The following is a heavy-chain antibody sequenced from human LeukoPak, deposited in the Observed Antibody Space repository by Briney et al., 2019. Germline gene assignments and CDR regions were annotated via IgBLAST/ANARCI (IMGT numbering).Heavy chain of an antibody. V-gene: IGHV3-23*01. J-gene: IGHJ6*03. D-gene: IGHD3-3*01. CDR3: VPRKEWSCYMDV. Sequence: PSETLSLTCTVSGGSLWSFYWSWVRQPAGKGLEWVSDISGSGGSTYYADSVKGRFTISRDNSKNTLYLQMNSLRAEDTAVYYCVPRKEWSCYMDVWGKGTTVTVSS. CDR2: ISGSGGST. CDR1: GGSLWSFY.